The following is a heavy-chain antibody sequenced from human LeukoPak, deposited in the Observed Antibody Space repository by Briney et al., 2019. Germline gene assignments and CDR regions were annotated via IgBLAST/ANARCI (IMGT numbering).Heavy chain of an antibody. Sequence: SETLSLTCAVYGGSFSGYYWSWIRQPPGKGLEWIGEINHSGSTNYNPSLKSRVTISVDTSKNQFSLKLSSVTAADTAVYYCASIRDGYNYAFDYWGQGTLVTVCS. CDR3: ASIRDGYNYAFDY. V-gene: IGHV4-34*01. CDR1: GGSFSGYY. D-gene: IGHD5-24*01. J-gene: IGHJ4*02. CDR2: INHSGST.